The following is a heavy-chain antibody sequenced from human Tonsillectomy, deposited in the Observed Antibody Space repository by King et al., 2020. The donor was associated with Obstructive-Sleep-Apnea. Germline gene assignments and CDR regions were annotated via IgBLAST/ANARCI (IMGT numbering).Heavy chain of an antibody. Sequence: VQLVESGGGLVQPGGSLILSCAASGFTFSTYAMSWVRQAPGKGLEWVSGITGSGGRTYYADSVKGRFTISRDNSKNTLYLQMNSLRAEDTALYYCAKDEGGRGGDDDYWGQGTLVTVSS. CDR3: AKDEGGRGGDDDY. CDR2: ITGSGGRT. D-gene: IGHD2-21*02. J-gene: IGHJ4*02. V-gene: IGHV3-23*04. CDR1: GFTFSTYA.